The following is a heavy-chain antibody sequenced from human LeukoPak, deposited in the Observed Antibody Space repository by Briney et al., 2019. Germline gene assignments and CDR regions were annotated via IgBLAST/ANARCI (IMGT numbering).Heavy chain of an antibody. CDR2: ITSGGGSI. V-gene: IGHV3-11*04. Sequence: GGSLRLSCTASGFTFSDYSLSWIRQSPGKGLEWISYITSGGGSIFYADFVEGRFTISRDNAKNSLYLQMNSLRAEDTAVYYCARAGAARRDFDYWGQGTLVTVSS. CDR1: GFTFSDYS. J-gene: IGHJ4*02. CDR3: ARAGAARRDFDY. D-gene: IGHD6-6*01.